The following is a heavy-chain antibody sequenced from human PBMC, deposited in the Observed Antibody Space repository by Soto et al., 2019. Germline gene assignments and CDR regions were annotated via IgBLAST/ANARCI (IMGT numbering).Heavy chain of an antibody. V-gene: IGHV3-74*01. J-gene: IGHJ4*02. CDR3: ARAPGEGYFDY. Sequence: GGSLRLSCAASGFTFSSYWMHWVRQAPGKGLVWVSRINSDGSSTSYADSVKGRFTISRDNAKNTLYLQMNSLRAEDTAVYYCARAPGEGYFDYWGQGTLVTVSS. D-gene: IGHD3-10*01. CDR2: INSDGSST. CDR1: GFTFSSYW.